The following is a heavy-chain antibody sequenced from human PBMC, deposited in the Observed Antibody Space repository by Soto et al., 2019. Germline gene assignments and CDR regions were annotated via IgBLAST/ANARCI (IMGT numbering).Heavy chain of an antibody. CDR3: GTVFEH. J-gene: IGHJ4*02. CDR1: GITFTNYW. Sequence: EVQLVESGGGSVQPGGSLRLSCVASGITFTNYWMHWFRQVPGKGLVWVARVDSDGRGTSYADFVKGRFTISRDNAKNTLYLKVNSLRVEDTAMYYCGTVFEHWGQGIPVTVSS. CDR2: VDSDGRGT. V-gene: IGHV3-74*01.